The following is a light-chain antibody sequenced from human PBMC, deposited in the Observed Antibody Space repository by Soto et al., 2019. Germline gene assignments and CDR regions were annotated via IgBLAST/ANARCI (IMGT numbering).Light chain of an antibody. Sequence: DIQMTQSPSTLSASVGDRVTITCRASQSISSWLAWYQQKPGKAPKLLIYKASRLHSGVSSRFSGSESGTEFTLTISSLQPDDFATYYCQQYNSYSSTFGHGTKVDIK. CDR3: QQYNSYSST. J-gene: IGKJ1*01. CDR1: QSISSW. CDR2: KAS. V-gene: IGKV1-5*03.